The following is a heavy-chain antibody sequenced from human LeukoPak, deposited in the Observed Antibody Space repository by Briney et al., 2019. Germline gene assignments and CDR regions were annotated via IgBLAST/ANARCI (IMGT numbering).Heavy chain of an antibody. D-gene: IGHD3-10*01. CDR1: GYTFTGNY. Sequence: ASVKVSCKASGYTFTGNYMHWVRQAPGQGLEWMGWINPNSGGTNYAQKFQGRVTMTRDTSIGTAYMELNRLRSDDTAVYYCARDSGERGSGSYLIAYWGQGTLVTVSS. J-gene: IGHJ4*02. CDR3: ARDSGERGSGSYLIAY. V-gene: IGHV1-2*02. CDR2: INPNSGGT.